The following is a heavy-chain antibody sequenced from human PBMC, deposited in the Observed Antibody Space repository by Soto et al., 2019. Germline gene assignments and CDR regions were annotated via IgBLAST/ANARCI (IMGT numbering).Heavy chain of an antibody. V-gene: IGHV6-1*01. CDR2: TYYRSRWFN. CDR3: ARDPRIAVAGTGVV. J-gene: IGHJ4*02. D-gene: IGHD6-19*01. Sequence: SQTLSLTCDISGDSVSTNTATWNWIRQSPSRGLEWLGRTYYRSRWFNDYAVSVQGRITISPDTSNNQFSLQLISVTPEDTAVYYCARDPRIAVAGTGVVWGQGTLVTVSS. CDR1: GDSVSTNTAT.